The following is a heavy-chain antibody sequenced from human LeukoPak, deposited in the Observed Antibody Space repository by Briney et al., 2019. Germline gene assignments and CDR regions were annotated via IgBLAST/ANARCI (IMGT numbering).Heavy chain of an antibody. CDR1: GFTFSNYG. J-gene: IGHJ4*02. Sequence: GGSLRLSCAASGFTFSNYGMYWVRQAPGKGLEWLSYISTSSSYIYYADSVKGRFTVSRDNAMNSLFLQMNSLIAEDTAVYYCARVGIRFLEQYYFDYWGQGTLVTVSS. V-gene: IGHV3-21*01. CDR2: ISTSSSYI. CDR3: ARVGIRFLEQYYFDY. D-gene: IGHD3-3*01.